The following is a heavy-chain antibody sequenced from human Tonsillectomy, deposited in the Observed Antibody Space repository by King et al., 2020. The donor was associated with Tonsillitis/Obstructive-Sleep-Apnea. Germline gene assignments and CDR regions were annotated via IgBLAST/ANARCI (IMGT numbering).Heavy chain of an antibody. J-gene: IGHJ4*02. CDR2: VYYSGST. CDR3: ARDRDGYNMAFEY. CDR1: GGSISSYY. D-gene: IGHD5-24*01. V-gene: IGHV4-59*12. Sequence: VQLQESGPGLVKPSETLSLTCAVSGGSISSYYWNWIRQPPGKGLEWIGYVYYSGSTNYNPSLKSLVTISVDTSKNQFSLKLSSVTAADTAVYFCARDRDGYNMAFEYWGQGTLVTVSS.